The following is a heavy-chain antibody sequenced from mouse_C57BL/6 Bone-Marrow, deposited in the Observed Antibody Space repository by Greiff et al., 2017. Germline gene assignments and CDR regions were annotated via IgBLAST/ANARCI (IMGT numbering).Heavy chain of an antibody. V-gene: IGHV1-64*01. CDR2: IHPNSGST. CDR1: GYTFTSYW. J-gene: IGHJ2*01. CDR3: ARGRYYYGSSRYYFDY. D-gene: IGHD1-1*01. Sequence: QVQLQQPGGELVKPGASVKLSCKASGYTFTSYWMHWVKQRPGQGLEWIGMIHPNSGSTNYNEKFKSKATLTVDKSSSTAYMQLSSLTSEDSAVYYCARGRYYYGSSRYYFDYWGQGTTLTVSS.